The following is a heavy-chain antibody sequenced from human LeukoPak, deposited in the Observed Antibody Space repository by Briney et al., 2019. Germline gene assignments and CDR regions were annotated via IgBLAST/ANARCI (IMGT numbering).Heavy chain of an antibody. CDR1: GYSFTNYW. J-gene: IGHJ6*02. Sequence: GESLKISCKGSGYSFTNYWIGWVRQMPGKGLEWMGIIYPGDSDTRYSPSFQGQVTISADKSISTACLQWSSLKASDTAMYYCARRGLVAPGRNGYYYYGMDVWGQGTTVTVSS. CDR3: ARRGLVAPGRNGYYYYGMDV. CDR2: IYPGDSDT. V-gene: IGHV5-51*01. D-gene: IGHD6-13*01.